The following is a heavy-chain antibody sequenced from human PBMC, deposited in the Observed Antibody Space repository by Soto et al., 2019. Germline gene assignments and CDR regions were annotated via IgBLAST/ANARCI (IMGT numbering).Heavy chain of an antibody. J-gene: IGHJ5*02. V-gene: IGHV1-3*01. CDR2: INAGNGNT. CDR1: GYTFTSYA. Sequence: ASVKVSCKASGYTFTSYAMHWVRQAPGQRLEWMGWINAGNGNTKYSQKFQGRVTITRDTSASTAYMELSSLRSEDTAVYYCARDRYGAPCLCWYFSVMDWFDPWGQGTRVTV. CDR3: ARDRYGAPCLCWYFSVMDWFDP. D-gene: IGHD6-13*01.